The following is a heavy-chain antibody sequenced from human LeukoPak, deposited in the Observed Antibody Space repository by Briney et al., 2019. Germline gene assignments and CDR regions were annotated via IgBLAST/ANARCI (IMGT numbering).Heavy chain of an antibody. CDR2: ISSSSSTI. Sequence: GGSLRLSCAASGLTFSSYSMNWVRQAPGKGLEWISYISSSSSTIYYADSVKGRFTISRDNAKNSLYLQLNSLRAEDTAVYYCARVLHKRNYDSSDYYGSWGQGTLVTVSS. CDR3: ARVLHKRNYDSSDYYGS. CDR1: GLTFSSYS. D-gene: IGHD3-22*01. J-gene: IGHJ5*02. V-gene: IGHV3-48*01.